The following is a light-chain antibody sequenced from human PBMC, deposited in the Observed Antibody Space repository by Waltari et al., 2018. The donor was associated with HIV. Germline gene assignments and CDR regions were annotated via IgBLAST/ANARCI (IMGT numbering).Light chain of an antibody. CDR2: AVS. Sequence: AIQMTQSPSSLSASVGDKVTITCRASQGVKSGLGWYQQRPGKAPNLLIYAVSSLQTGVPSRFSGSGSGTTFTLTISSLQPEDFATYYCLQDYNYPPTFGQGTMV. V-gene: IGKV1-6*01. J-gene: IGKJ1*01. CDR1: QGVKSG. CDR3: LQDYNYPPT.